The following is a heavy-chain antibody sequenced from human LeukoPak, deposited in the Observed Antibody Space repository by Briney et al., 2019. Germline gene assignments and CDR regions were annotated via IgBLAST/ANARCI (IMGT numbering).Heavy chain of an antibody. CDR3: ARDNRIQLWLPYYMDV. J-gene: IGHJ6*03. V-gene: IGHV3-21*01. Sequence: GGSLRLSCAASGFTFSSYSMNWVRQAPGKGLEWVSSISSSSSYIYYADSVKGRFTISRDNAKNSLYLQMNSLRAEDTAVYYCARDNRIQLWLPYYMDVWGKGTTVTISS. CDR2: ISSSSSYI. CDR1: GFTFSSYS. D-gene: IGHD5-18*01.